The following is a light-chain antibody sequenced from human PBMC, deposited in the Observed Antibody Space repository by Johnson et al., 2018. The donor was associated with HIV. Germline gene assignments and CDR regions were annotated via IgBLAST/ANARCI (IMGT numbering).Light chain of an antibody. Sequence: QSLLTQPPSVSAAPGQKVTISCSGSSSYFGNNFVSWYQQLPGTAPKLIIYDNNKRPSGFPDRFSGSKSGTSASLGITELYTAYEADYYCGTWDSSLSVAYVFGTGTKVTVL. CDR1: SSYFGNNF. CDR2: DNN. V-gene: IGLV1-51*01. J-gene: IGLJ1*01. CDR3: GTWDSSLSVAYV.